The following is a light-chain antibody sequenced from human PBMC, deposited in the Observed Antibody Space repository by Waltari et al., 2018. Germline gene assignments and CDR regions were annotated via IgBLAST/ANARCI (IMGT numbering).Light chain of an antibody. J-gene: IGLJ1*01. CDR1: NIGTYS. CDR3: HVWHPHVDPGV. V-gene: IGLV3-21*04. CDR2: YDR. Sequence: SSAVTPPPSVSVAPGETATIPRGGHNIGTYSVHWYQQKAGQAPVLVIFYDRDRPSGIPDRFSGSNSGNTATLTISRVEAGDEARYYCHVWHPHVDPGVFGTGTEVTVL.